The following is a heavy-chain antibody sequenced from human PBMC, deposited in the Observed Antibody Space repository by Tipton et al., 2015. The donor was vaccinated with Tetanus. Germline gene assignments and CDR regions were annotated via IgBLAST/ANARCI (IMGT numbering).Heavy chain of an antibody. CDR1: GGSMSTYY. J-gene: IGHJ4*02. D-gene: IGHD6-19*01. CDR3: ARGSGWADF. V-gene: IGHV4-59*12. Sequence: TLSLTCTVSGGSMSTYYWSWIRQPPGKGLEWIGYVYYTGSTDYNPSLKSRVTISADTSRNQFSLTLSSVTAADTAVYYCARGSGWADFWGQGTQVTVSS. CDR2: VYYTGST.